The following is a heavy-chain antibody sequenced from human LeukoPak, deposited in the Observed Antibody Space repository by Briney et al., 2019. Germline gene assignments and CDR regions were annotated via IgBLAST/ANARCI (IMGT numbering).Heavy chain of an antibody. CDR2: IMPLFNTP. J-gene: IGHJ6*03. CDR1: GGTFSSYT. Sequence: SVKVSCKASGGTFSSYTITWVRQAPGQGLEWMGGIMPLFNTPNYAQQFQGRVTITTDESTSTAYMELSSLRFEDTAMYYCARVDRYHFYLDVWGRGTTVIVSS. V-gene: IGHV1-69*05. CDR3: ARVDRYHFYLDV.